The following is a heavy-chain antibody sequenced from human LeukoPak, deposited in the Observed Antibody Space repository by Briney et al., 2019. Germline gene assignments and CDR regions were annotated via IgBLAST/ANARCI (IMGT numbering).Heavy chain of an antibody. CDR2: IYSGGST. Sequence: GGSLRLSCAASGFTVSSNYMSWVRQAPGKGLEWDSVIYSGGSTYYADSVKGRFTISRDNSKNTLYLQMNSLRAEDTAVYYCARGRGGFWRTEIDYWGQGTLVTVSS. D-gene: IGHD3-3*01. CDR1: GFTVSSNY. J-gene: IGHJ4*02. V-gene: IGHV3-53*01. CDR3: ARGRGGFWRTEIDY.